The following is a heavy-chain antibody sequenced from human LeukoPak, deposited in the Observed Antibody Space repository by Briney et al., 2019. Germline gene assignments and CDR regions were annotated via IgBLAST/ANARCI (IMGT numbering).Heavy chain of an antibody. CDR3: ARIRWNVWYYFDY. CDR2: INPNSGGT. D-gene: IGHD1-1*01. Sequence: ASVKVSCKASGYTFTGYYMHWVRQAPGQGLEWMGWINPNSGGTNYAQKFQGRVTMTRDTSISTAYMELSRLRSDDTAVYYCARIRWNVWYYFDYWGQGTLVTVSS. CDR1: GYTFTGYY. V-gene: IGHV1-2*02. J-gene: IGHJ4*02.